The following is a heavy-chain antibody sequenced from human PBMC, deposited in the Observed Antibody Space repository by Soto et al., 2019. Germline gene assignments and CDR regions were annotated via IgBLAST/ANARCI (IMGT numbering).Heavy chain of an antibody. V-gene: IGHV3-23*01. CDR2: ISGSGGST. D-gene: IGHD6-19*01. CDR1: GFTFSSYA. J-gene: IGHJ4*02. CDR3: ARRSSGWYFDY. Sequence: EVQLLESGGGLVQPGGSLRLSCAASGFTFSSYAMSWVRQAPGKGLEWVSAISGSGGSTYYADSVKGRFTISRDNSKNTLYLQMNRLRAESKAVYYCARRSSGWYFDYWGQGTLVSVSS.